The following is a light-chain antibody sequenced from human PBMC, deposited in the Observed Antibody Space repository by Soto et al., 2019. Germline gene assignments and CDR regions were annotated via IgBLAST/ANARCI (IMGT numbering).Light chain of an antibody. V-gene: IGLV2-14*01. J-gene: IGLJ1*01. CDR2: EVS. Sequence: QSALTQPASVSGSPGQSITISCTGTSSDVGGYNSVSWYQQHPGKAPKLMIYEVSNRPSGVSSRFSGSKSGNTASLTISGLQAEDEADYYCSSYTTSSALLYVFGTGTKLTLL. CDR1: SSDVGGYNS. CDR3: SSYTTSSALLYV.